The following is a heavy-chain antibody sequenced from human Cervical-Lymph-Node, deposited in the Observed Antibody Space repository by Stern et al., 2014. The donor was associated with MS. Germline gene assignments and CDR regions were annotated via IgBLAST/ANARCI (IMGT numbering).Heavy chain of an antibody. CDR1: GDTLTSSA. J-gene: IGHJ4*02. CDR2: ILPIFGTA. CDR3: ARVGDHYDSSGYYYDY. Sequence: VQLVESGAEVKKPGSSVKVSCKASGDTLTSSAISWVRQAPGQGLEWMGGILPIFGTAHYAQKFQGRVTIAADESTNTAYMGLSSLRSDDTAVYYCARVGDHYDSSGYYYDYWGQGTQVTVSS. D-gene: IGHD3-22*01. V-gene: IGHV1-69*01.